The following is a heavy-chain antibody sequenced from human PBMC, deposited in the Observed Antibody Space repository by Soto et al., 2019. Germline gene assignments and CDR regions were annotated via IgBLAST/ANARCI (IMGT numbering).Heavy chain of an antibody. CDR1: GFTFTSFA. Sequence: ASVKVSCKASGFTFTSFAVQWVRQARGQRLEWIGWIVVGSGNTNYAQKFQERVTITRDMSTSTAYMELSSLRSEDTAVYYCAAGSSGWYPASFDYWGQGTLVTVSS. J-gene: IGHJ4*02. V-gene: IGHV1-58*01. D-gene: IGHD6-19*01. CDR2: IVVGSGNT. CDR3: AAGSSGWYPASFDY.